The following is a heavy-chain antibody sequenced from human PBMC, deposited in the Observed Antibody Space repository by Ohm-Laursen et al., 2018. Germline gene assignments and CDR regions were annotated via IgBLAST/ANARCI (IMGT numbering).Heavy chain of an antibody. D-gene: IGHD4-17*01. Sequence: SLRLSCTASGFTFSDYSMTWIRQAPGKGLDWVSYISSSSTTIYYADSVKGRFTISRDNAKNSLYLQMNSLRAEDTAVYYCARVGIYGTNTHPSYYYYYGMDVWGQGTTVTVSS. CDR1: GFTFSDYS. CDR2: ISSSSTTI. V-gene: IGHV3-11*01. CDR3: ARVGIYGTNTHPSYYYYYGMDV. J-gene: IGHJ6*02.